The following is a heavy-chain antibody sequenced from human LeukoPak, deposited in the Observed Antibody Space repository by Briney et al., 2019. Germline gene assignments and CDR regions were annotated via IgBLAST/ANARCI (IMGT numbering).Heavy chain of an antibody. CDR2: ISSSSSTI. CDR1: GFTFSSYS. D-gene: IGHD6-19*01. J-gene: IGHJ5*02. Sequence: PGGSLRLSCAASGFTFSSYSMDWVRQAPGKGLEWVSYISSSSSTIYYADSVKGRFTISRDNAKNSLYLQMNSLRAEDTAVYYCARGRSRGSSGWYDWFDPWGQGTLVTVSS. CDR3: ARGRSRGSSGWYDWFDP. V-gene: IGHV3-48*04.